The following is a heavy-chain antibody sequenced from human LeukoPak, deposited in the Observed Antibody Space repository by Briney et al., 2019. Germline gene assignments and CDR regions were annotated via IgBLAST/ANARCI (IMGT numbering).Heavy chain of an antibody. D-gene: IGHD3-22*01. CDR1: GGSISSYY. CDR3: ARGIEYYYERGNWFDP. Sequence: PSETLSLTCTVSGGSISSYYWSWIRQPPGKGLEWIGYIYYSGSTNYNPPLKSRVTISVDTSKNQFSLKLSSVTAADTAVYYCARGIEYYYERGNWFDPWGQGTLVTVSS. J-gene: IGHJ5*02. CDR2: IYYSGST. V-gene: IGHV4-59*01.